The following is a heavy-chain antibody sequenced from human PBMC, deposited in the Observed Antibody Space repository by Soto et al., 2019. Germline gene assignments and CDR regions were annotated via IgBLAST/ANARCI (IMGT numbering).Heavy chain of an antibody. Sequence: SETLSLTCTVSGGSISSYYWSWIRQPPGKGLEWIGYIYYSGSTNYNPSLKSRVTISVDTSKNQFSLKLSSVTAADTAVYYCASNSYGFRGAFDIWGQGTMVTVSS. CDR2: IYYSGST. J-gene: IGHJ3*02. CDR3: ASNSYGFRGAFDI. CDR1: GGSISSYY. V-gene: IGHV4-59*01. D-gene: IGHD5-18*01.